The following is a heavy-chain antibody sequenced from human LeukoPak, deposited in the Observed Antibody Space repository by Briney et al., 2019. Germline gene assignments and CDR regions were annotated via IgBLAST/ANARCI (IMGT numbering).Heavy chain of an antibody. D-gene: IGHD3-22*01. V-gene: IGHV3-7*01. Sequence: PGGSLRLSCAASGFAFGNFWMSWVRQAPGKGLEWVANIRQDGSDKYYVASVKGRFTISRDNAKDSLYLQMNSLTAEDTAVYYCATSHDSSGNNWGQGTLVTVSS. CDR2: IRQDGSDK. J-gene: IGHJ4*02. CDR1: GFAFGNFW. CDR3: ATSHDSSGNN.